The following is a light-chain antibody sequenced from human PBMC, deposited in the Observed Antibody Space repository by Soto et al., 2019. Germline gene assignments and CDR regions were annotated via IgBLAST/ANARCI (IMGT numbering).Light chain of an antibody. J-gene: IGKJ1*01. V-gene: IGKV3-20*01. CDR3: QQYGSSPA. CDR1: ESVSSSY. Sequence: EIVLTQSPGTLSLSPGERAPLSCRASESVSSSYLGWYQQKPGQAPRLLIYGASSRATGIPDRFSGSGSGTDFTLTISRLEPEDFAVYYCQQYGSSPAFGQGTKVDIK. CDR2: GAS.